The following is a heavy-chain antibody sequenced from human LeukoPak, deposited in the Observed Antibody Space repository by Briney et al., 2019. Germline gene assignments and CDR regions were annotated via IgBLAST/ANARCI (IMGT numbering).Heavy chain of an antibody. CDR2: IIPIFDTA. CDR1: GYTFTSYG. J-gene: IGHJ6*02. Sequence: SVKVSCKASGYTFTSYGISWVRQAPGQGLEWMGGIIPIFDTADYAQKFQGRVTITADESTSTAYMELSSLRSEDTAVFYCARISLGAIWGYYYGMDVWGQGTTVTVSS. V-gene: IGHV1-69*13. CDR3: ARISLGAIWGYYYGMDV. D-gene: IGHD1-26*01.